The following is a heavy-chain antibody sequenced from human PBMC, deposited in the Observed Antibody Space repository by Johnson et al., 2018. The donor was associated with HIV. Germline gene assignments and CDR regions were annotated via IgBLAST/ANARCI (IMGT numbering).Heavy chain of an antibody. CDR3: ARDVLGDGTYPPDAFDI. V-gene: IGHV3-66*01. CDR2: IYSGGST. D-gene: IGHD2-8*02. J-gene: IGHJ3*02. Sequence: VQLVESGGGLVQPGGSLRLSCAASGFTVSSNYMSWVRQAPGKGLEWVSVIYSGGSTYYADSVKGRFTISRDNSKNTLYLQVHSLRVEDTAVYYCARDVLGDGTYPPDAFDIWGQGTMVTVSS. CDR1: GFTVSSNY.